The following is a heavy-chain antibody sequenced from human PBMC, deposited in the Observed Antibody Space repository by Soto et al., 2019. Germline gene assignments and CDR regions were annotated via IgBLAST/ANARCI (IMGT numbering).Heavy chain of an antibody. D-gene: IGHD3-10*01. CDR1: GFPFRAYW. CDR2: IHSNGNTT. Sequence: GGSLSLSCAASGFPFRAYWMHWVRQAPGKGLVWVSRIHSNGNTTTYADSVKGRFTISRDNAKSTLYLQMNSLRAEDTAVYYCARSVRSGTYPYYYYAMDVWGQGTTVTVSS. CDR3: ARSVRSGTYPYYYYAMDV. J-gene: IGHJ6*02. V-gene: IGHV3-74*01.